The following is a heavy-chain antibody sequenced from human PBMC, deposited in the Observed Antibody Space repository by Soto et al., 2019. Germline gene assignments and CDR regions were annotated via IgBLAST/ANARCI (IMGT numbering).Heavy chain of an antibody. Sequence: SEALSLTCTVSGDYIRSSGYYWGWIRQPPGKGLEWIGIIYYSGSSYYNPSLKSRVTMSVDTSKNQISLKLSSVTAADTAVYYFSCLEQSVLVKNWFDPWGQGTPVTVS. J-gene: IGHJ5*02. CDR3: SCLEQSVLVKNWFDP. CDR2: IYYSGSS. D-gene: IGHD2-8*02. V-gene: IGHV4-39*01. CDR1: GDYIRSSGYY.